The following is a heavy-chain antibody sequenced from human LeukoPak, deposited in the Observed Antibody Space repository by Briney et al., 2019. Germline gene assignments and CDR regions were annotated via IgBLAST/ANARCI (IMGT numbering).Heavy chain of an antibody. V-gene: IGHV4-4*07. D-gene: IGHD6-13*01. CDR3: ARLPSSSWYLYYFDY. CDR2: IYPGESIYARENT. J-gene: IGHJ4*02. CDR1: GVSISAYY. Sequence: SETPSLTCSVSGVSISAYYWSWIRQPAGKGMEWIGRIYPGESIYARENTNYNPSLKSRVSMSGDTSKNQVSLKLRSVTAADTAVYYCARLPSSSWYLYYFDYWGQGTLVTVSS.